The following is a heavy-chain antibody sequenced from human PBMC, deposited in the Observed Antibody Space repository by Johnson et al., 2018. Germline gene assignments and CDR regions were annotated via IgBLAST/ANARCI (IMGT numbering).Heavy chain of an antibody. J-gene: IGHJ6*03. CDR2: INGRAGGT. Sequence: EVQLVESGGGLVQPGGSLRLSCATSGFTFSTSAMSWVRQAPGKGLEWVSAINGRAGGTYYTDSVKGRFTIFRDSSTNTLYLQRNSLRAEDTALYYCAKDGGVAVALRYVDVGGKGTTVTVCS. V-gene: IGHV3-23*04. CDR3: AKDGGVAVALRYVDV. CDR1: GFTFSTSA. D-gene: IGHD6-13*01.